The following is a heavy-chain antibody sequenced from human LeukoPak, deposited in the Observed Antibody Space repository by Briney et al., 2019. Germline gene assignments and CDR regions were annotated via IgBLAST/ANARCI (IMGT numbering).Heavy chain of an antibody. D-gene: IGHD3-16*02. Sequence: GGSLRLSCAASGFTFSSYWMSWVRQAPGKGLEWVANIKQDGSERYYVDSVKGRFTVSRDNAKNSLYLQMNSLRAEDTAVYYCARPRYTAAYDLWGQGTMVTVSS. CDR2: IKQDGSER. J-gene: IGHJ3*01. CDR3: ARPRYTAAYDL. V-gene: IGHV3-7*01. CDR1: GFTFSSYW.